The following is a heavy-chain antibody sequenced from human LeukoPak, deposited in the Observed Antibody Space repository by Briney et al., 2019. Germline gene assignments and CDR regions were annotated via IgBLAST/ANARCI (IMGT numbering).Heavy chain of an antibody. CDR2: IWYDGSNK. J-gene: IGHJ2*01. Sequence: GGSLRLFCTASGFTFSSYGMHWVRQAPGKGLEWVAVIWYDGSNKYYADTVKGRFTIYRDNSMNTLYLRMNTFRAEATAVYYCARDYLDWYFDLWGRGTLVTVSS. CDR3: ARDYLDWYFDL. CDR1: GFTFSSYG. V-gene: IGHV3-33*01.